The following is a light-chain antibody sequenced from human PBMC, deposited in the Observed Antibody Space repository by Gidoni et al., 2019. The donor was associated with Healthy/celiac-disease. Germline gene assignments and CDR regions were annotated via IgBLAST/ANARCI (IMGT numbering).Light chain of an antibody. CDR1: ALPKQY. CDR2: KDS. V-gene: IGLV3-25*02. J-gene: IGLJ3*02. CDR3: QSADSSGWV. Sequence: SYELTQPPSVSVSPGQTARITCSGDALPKQYAYWYQQKPGQAPVLVIYKDSERPSGIPERFSGSSSGTTVTLTISGVQAEDEADYYCQSADSSGWVFGGGPKLTVL.